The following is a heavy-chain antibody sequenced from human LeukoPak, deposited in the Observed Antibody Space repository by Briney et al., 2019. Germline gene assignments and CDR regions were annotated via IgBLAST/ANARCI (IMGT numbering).Heavy chain of an antibody. CDR1: GGSISSYY. D-gene: IGHD2-2*01. CDR2: IYYSGNT. J-gene: IGHJ4*02. CDR3: ARYCSSTSCYPR. V-gene: IGHV4-59*01. Sequence: PSETLSLTCTVSGGSISSYYWSWIRQPPGKGLEWIGYIYYSGNTNYNPSLKSRVTISVDTSKNQFSLKLSSVTAADTAVYYCARYCSSTSCYPRWGQGTLVTVSS.